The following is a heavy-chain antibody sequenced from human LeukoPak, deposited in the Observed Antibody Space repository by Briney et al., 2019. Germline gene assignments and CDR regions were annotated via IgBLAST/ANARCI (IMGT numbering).Heavy chain of an antibody. J-gene: IGHJ4*02. CDR1: GYTFTDYY. CDR3: ARDRLLYCSGGSCPLDY. CDR2: VDPEDGET. V-gene: IGHV1-69-2*01. D-gene: IGHD2-15*01. Sequence: ASVKVSCKVSGYTFTDYYMHWVQQAPGKGLEWMGLVDPEDGETIYAEKFQGRVTMTTDTSTSTAYMELRSLRSDDTAVYYCARDRLLYCSGGSCPLDYWGQGTLVTVSS.